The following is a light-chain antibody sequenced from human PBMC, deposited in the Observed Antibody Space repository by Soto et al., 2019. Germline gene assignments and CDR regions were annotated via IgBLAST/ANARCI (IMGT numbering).Light chain of an antibody. J-gene: IGKJ4*01. CDR3: QQFYDVFLT. Sequence: DIQMTQSPSSLSASVGDKVTITCQASQDIDTSLNWYQLRPGEPPKLLIYDASTLETGVPSRFSGIGSGIHFTLTITSLHPEDSATYFCQQFYDVFLTFGGGTRVEFK. CDR1: QDIDTS. CDR2: DAS. V-gene: IGKV1-33*01.